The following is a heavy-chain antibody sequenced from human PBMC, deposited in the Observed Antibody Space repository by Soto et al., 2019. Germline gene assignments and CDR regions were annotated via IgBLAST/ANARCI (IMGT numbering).Heavy chain of an antibody. J-gene: IGHJ4*02. D-gene: IGHD1-26*01. CDR1: GFTFGSYA. Sequence: QVHLVESGGGVVQPGRSLRLSCAASGFTFGSYAMHWVRQAPGGDLEWVAVISYDGFNRYYAESVKGRFTISRDNSKNTLYLQMDNLKPDDAAVYFCAGVEDEGGSFYDWGQGTLVTVSS. V-gene: IGHV3-30*01. CDR3: AGVEDEGGSFYD. CDR2: ISYDGFNR.